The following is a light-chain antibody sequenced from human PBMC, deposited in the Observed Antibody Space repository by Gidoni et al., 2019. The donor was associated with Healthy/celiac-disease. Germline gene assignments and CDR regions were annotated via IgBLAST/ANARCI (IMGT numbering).Light chain of an antibody. J-gene: IGKJ4*01. CDR2: DAS. V-gene: IGKV3-11*01. Sequence: IVVTQSPATLSWSPGERATLSCRASQSVSSYLAWYQQTPGQAPRLLIYDASNRATGIPARFSGSGSGTDFPLTISRLEPEDFAFYYCQQRSNWQGLTFGGGTKVEIK. CDR3: QQRSNWQGLT. CDR1: QSVSSY.